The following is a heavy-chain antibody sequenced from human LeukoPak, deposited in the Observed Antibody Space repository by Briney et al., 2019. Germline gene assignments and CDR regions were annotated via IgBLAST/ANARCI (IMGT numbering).Heavy chain of an antibody. J-gene: IGHJ4*02. CDR1: GYTFTSYG. CDR3: ARVEYYDSSGYSSLSYYFDY. CDR2: ISAYNGNT. Sequence: GASVKVSCKASGYTFTSYGISWVRQAPGQGLEWMGWISAYNGNTNYAQKLQGRVTMTTDTSTSTAYMELRSLRSDDTAVYYCARVEYYDSSGYSSLSYYFDYWGQGTLVTVSS. V-gene: IGHV1-18*01. D-gene: IGHD3-22*01.